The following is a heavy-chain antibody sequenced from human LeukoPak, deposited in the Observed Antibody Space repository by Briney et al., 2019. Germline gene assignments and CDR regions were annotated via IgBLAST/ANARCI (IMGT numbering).Heavy chain of an antibody. V-gene: IGHV3-7*01. CDR1: GFTFSNYW. Sequence: PGGSLRLSCAASGFTFSNYWMSWVRQAPGEGLEWVANIKQDGSEKYYVDSVKGRFTISRDNAKNSLYLQMNSLRAEDTAVYYCARRVITEAGISRFDPWGQGTLVTVSS. CDR2: IKQDGSEK. D-gene: IGHD6-19*01. CDR3: ARRVITEAGISRFDP. J-gene: IGHJ5*02.